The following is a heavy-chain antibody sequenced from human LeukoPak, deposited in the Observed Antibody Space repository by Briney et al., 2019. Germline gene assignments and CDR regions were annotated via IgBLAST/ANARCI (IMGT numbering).Heavy chain of an antibody. CDR3: ARQGSGYYWGKYYFDY. CDR2: IYDSGST. J-gene: IGHJ4*02. CDR1: GGSISSSSYY. V-gene: IGHV4-39*01. Sequence: SETLSLTCTVSGGSISSSSYYWGWIRQPPGKGLEWIGSIYDSGSTYYNPSLKSRVTISVDTSKNQLSLKLSSVTAADTAVYYCARQGSGYYWGKYYFDYWGQGTLVTVSS. D-gene: IGHD3-22*01.